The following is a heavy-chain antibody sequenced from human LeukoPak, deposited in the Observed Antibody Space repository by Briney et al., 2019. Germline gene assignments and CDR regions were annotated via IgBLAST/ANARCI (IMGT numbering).Heavy chain of an antibody. CDR2: ISCNGSTI. V-gene: IGHV3-48*01. CDR1: ALTFSVYS. J-gene: IGHJ4*02. Sequence: PGGSLRLSCAASALTFSVYSMNWVRQAPGKGLEWISYISCNGSTIYYAASVKGRFTISRDSAKNSLYLQMNGLRAEDTAIYYCARGPKTSFDYWGQGTLVTVSS. CDR3: ARGPKTSFDY.